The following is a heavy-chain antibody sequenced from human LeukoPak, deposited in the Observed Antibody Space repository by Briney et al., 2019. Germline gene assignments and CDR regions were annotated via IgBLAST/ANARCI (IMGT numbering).Heavy chain of an antibody. Sequence: QPGGSLRLSCAASGFTFSSYWMHWVRQAPGKGLVWVSRINSDGSSTSHADSVEGRFTISRDNAKNTLYLQMNSLRAEDTAVYYCARVSFGELPNFDYWGQGTLVTVSS. CDR1: GFTFSSYW. V-gene: IGHV3-74*01. CDR3: ARVSFGELPNFDY. J-gene: IGHJ4*02. CDR2: INSDGSST. D-gene: IGHD3-10*01.